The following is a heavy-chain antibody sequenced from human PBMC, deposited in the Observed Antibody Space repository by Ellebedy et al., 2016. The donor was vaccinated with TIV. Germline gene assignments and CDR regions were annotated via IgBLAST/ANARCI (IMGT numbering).Heavy chain of an antibody. D-gene: IGHD1-26*01. Sequence: MPSETLSLTCTVSGGSISSGSYNWGWIRQPPGKGLEWIGNIYYRGSTYYNPSLKSRVTISVDTSKSQFSLKVSSVTAADTAVYYCARQAIEWEGMDVWGQGTTVTVSS. CDR3: ARQAIEWEGMDV. CDR2: IYYRGST. CDR1: GGSISSGSYN. J-gene: IGHJ6*02. V-gene: IGHV4-39*01.